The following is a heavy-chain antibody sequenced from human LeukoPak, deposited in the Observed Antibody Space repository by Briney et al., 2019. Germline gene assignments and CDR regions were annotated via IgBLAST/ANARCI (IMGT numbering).Heavy chain of an antibody. J-gene: IGHJ6*03. CDR1: GYTFTSYD. CDR2: INTNTGNP. D-gene: IGHD2-2*03. Sequence: GASVKVSCKASGYTFTSYDINWVQQATGQGLEWMGWINTNTGNPTYAQGFTGRFVFSLDTSVSTAYLQISSLKAEDTAVYYCAREFPSGYCSSTSCYEFFGYYYYYMDVWGKGTTVTVSS. CDR3: AREFPSGYCSSTSCYEFFGYYYYYMDV. V-gene: IGHV7-4-1*02.